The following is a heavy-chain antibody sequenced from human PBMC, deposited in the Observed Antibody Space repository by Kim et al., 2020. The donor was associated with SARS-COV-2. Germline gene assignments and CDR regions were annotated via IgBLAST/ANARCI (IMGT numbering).Heavy chain of an antibody. CDR1: GFTFSDYY. Sequence: GGSLRLSCAASGFTFSDYYMSWIRQAPGKGLEWVSYISSSSSYTNYADSVKGRFTISRDNAKNSLYLQMNSLRAEDMAVYYCAGVGYDYVWGSYRDYYYYDGMDVWGQGTTVTVSS. J-gene: IGHJ6*02. V-gene: IGHV3-11*05. D-gene: IGHD3-16*02. CDR2: ISSSSSYT. CDR3: AGVGYDYVWGSYRDYYYYDGMDV.